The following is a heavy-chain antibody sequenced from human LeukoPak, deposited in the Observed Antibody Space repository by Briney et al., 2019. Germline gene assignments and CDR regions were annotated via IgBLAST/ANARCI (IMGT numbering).Heavy chain of an antibody. J-gene: IGHJ4*02. CDR2: TIPILGIA. Sequence: ASVKVSCKAPGDTFGSYAISWVRQAHGQGLEWMGRTIPILGIAKYAQKFQGRLTITADTSTSTAYMQLTNLRSDDTAVYYYASQFLLPFDYWGQGTLVTVSS. D-gene: IGHD3-22*01. V-gene: IGHV1-69*04. CDR3: ASQFLLPFDY. CDR1: GDTFGSYA.